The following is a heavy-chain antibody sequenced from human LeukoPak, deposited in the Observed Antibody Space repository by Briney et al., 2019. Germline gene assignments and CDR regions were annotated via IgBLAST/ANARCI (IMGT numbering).Heavy chain of an antibody. CDR1: GFTFSSYA. CDR2: IYSGGST. J-gene: IGHJ4*02. V-gene: IGHV3-53*01. Sequence: GGSLRLSCAASGFTFSSYAMSWVRQAPGKGLEWVSVIYSGGSTYYADSVKGRFTISRDNSKNTLYLQMNSLRAEDTAVYYCARKHFDYWGQGTLVTVSS. CDR3: ARKHFDY.